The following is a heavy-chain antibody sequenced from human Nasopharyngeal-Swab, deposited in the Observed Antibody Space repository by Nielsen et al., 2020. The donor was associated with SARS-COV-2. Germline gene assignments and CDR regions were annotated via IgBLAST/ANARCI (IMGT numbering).Heavy chain of an antibody. CDR3: ARENDYADEYYFDY. Sequence: GGSLRLSCAASGFTFSSYGMHWVRQAPGKGLEWVAVIWYDGSNKYYADSVKGRFTISRDNSKNTLYLQMSSLRAEDTAVYYCARENDYADEYYFDYWGQGTLVTVSS. CDR2: IWYDGSNK. D-gene: IGHD4-17*01. V-gene: IGHV3-33*01. J-gene: IGHJ4*02. CDR1: GFTFSSYG.